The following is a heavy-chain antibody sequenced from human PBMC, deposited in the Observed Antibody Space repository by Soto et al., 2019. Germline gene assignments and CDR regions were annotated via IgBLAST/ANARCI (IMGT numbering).Heavy chain of an antibody. J-gene: IGHJ6*02. CDR1: GYSFTIYW. V-gene: IGHV5-10-1*01. Sequence: GESLKISCKGSGYSFTIYWISWVRQMPGKGLEWMGRIDPSDSYTNYSPSFQGHVTISADKSISTAYLQWSSLKASDTAMYYCATGHTEHPGYYDILTGYYNVPYYYYGMDVWGQGTTVTVSS. CDR3: ATGHTEHPGYYDILTGYYNVPYYYYGMDV. CDR2: IDPSDSYT. D-gene: IGHD3-9*01.